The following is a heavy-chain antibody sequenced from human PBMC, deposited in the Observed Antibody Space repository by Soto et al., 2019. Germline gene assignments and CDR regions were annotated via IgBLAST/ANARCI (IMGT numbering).Heavy chain of an antibody. J-gene: IGHJ6*02. CDR3: ARDFPPDSSSWYPYDYGMDV. CDR1: GFTFSSNT. Sequence: GGSLRLSCPASGFTFSSNTMNWVRQPPGKGLEWVSSISSSSSYIYYADSGKGRFTIYRDNANNSLYLQMNSLRAEDTAVYYCARDFPPDSSSWYPYDYGMDVWGQGTTVTVSS. CDR2: ISSSSSYI. D-gene: IGHD6-13*01. V-gene: IGHV3-21*01.